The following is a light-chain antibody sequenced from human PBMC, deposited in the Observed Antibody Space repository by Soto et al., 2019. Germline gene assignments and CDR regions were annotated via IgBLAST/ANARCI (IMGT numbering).Light chain of an antibody. CDR1: QGISSF. CDR3: QQVESYPST. Sequence: AIRMTQSPSSFSASTGDRVTITCRASQGISSFLAWYQQKPGKAPKLLIYAASSLQSGVPSRFSGSGFGTDFTLTITSLQPEDFATYYCQQVESYPSTFGGGTKVDNK. J-gene: IGKJ4*01. CDR2: AAS. V-gene: IGKV1-8*01.